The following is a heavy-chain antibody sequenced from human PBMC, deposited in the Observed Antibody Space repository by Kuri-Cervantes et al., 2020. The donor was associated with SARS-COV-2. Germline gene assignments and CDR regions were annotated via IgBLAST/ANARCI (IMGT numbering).Heavy chain of an antibody. J-gene: IGHJ4*02. D-gene: IGHD2/OR15-2a*01. Sequence: GASLKISCAVSGFSFNDQYMSWIRQAPGKGLEWVSHINGDSTVIEYADSVKGRFIISRDNAKKSLYLQMNSLRAEDTAVYYCANDPNRIHYWGQGALVTVSS. V-gene: IGHV3-11*01. CDR2: INGDSTVI. CDR3: ANDPNRIHY. CDR1: GFSFNDQY.